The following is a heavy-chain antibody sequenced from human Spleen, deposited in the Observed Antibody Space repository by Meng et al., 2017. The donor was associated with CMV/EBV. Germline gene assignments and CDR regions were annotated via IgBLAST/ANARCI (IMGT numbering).Heavy chain of an antibody. D-gene: IGHD4-17*01. Sequence: QVQESGPGLVKPSQTLSLTCTVSGGSISSGGFYWSWIRQHPGKGLEWIGYIYYSGSTYYNPSLRSRVAISIDTSKNQFSLKLTSVTAADTAVYFCARTNYGDYNWFDPWGQGTLVTVSS. J-gene: IGHJ5*02. CDR1: GGSISSGGFY. CDR3: ARTNYGDYNWFDP. V-gene: IGHV4-31*03. CDR2: IYYSGST.